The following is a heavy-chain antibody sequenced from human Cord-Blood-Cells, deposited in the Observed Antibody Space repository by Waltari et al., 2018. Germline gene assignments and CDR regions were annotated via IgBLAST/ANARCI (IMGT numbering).Heavy chain of an antibody. CDR3: ARLDYGSGSYYIDY. V-gene: IGHV4-59*08. D-gene: IGHD3-10*01. CDR2: IYYSGST. CDR1: GGSISSYY. Sequence: QVQLQESGPGLVKPSETLSLTCTVSGGSISSYYWSWIRQPPGKGLEWIGYIYYSGSTNYNPSRKSRVTISVDTSKNQFSLRLSSVTAADTAVYYCARLDYGSGSYYIDYWGQGTLVTVSS. J-gene: IGHJ4*02.